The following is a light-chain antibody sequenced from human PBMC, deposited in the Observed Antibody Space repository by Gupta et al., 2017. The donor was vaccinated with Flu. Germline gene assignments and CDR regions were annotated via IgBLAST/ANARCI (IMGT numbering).Light chain of an antibody. CDR2: DAS. CDR3: QQRSNGPPSFN. V-gene: IGKV3-11*01. CDR1: QSANSY. Sequence: EIVLTQSPATLSLSPGERATLSCRASQSANSYLAWYQQKPDQAPRLLIYDASKRATGIPARFSGSGAGTDFTLTISSREPEDFAVYYCQQRSNGPPSFNFGQGTKLEIK. J-gene: IGKJ2*01.